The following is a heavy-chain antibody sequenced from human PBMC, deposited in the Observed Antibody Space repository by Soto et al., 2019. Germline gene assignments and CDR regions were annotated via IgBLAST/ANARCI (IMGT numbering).Heavy chain of an antibody. Sequence: QVQLVESGGGVVHPGESLRLSCVTSGFTFSDFVMQWVRQAPGKGLEWVAVIWYDGGDKYYADSVKGRFTSSRDNSEKPVFLQMNSPRAEDTAVYYCVRGSFCSTTTCYNLAWFAPWGQGTLVTVSS. D-gene: IGHD2-2*02. J-gene: IGHJ5*02. V-gene: IGHV3-33*01. CDR1: GFTFSDFV. CDR2: IWYDGGDK. CDR3: VRGSFCSTTTCYNLAWFAP.